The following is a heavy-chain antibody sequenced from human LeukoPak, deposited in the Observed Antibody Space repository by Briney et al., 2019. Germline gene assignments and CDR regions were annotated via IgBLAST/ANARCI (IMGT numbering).Heavy chain of an antibody. CDR2: MSFDGSDE. Sequence: GGSLRLSCAASGFTFSRYGMHWVRQAPGKGLEWVAVMSFDGSDEFYADSVKGRFTISRDNAKNSLYLQMNSLRAEDTAVYYCARGGLWVRGVFDYWGQGTLVTVSS. CDR1: GFTFSRYG. V-gene: IGHV3-30*03. CDR3: ARGGLWVRGVFDY. J-gene: IGHJ4*02. D-gene: IGHD3-10*01.